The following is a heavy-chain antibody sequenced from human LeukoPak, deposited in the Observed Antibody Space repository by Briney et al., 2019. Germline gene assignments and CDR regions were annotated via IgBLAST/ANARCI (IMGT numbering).Heavy chain of an antibody. Sequence: ASVKVSCKVSGYTLTELSMHWVRQAPGKGLEWTGGFDPEDSETIYAQKFQGRVTMTEDTSTDTAYMELSSLRSEDTAVYYCATWRYCSSTSCYEPYYFDYWGQGTLVTVSS. D-gene: IGHD2-2*01. CDR1: GYTLTELS. V-gene: IGHV1-24*01. J-gene: IGHJ4*02. CDR2: FDPEDSET. CDR3: ATWRYCSSTSCYEPYYFDY.